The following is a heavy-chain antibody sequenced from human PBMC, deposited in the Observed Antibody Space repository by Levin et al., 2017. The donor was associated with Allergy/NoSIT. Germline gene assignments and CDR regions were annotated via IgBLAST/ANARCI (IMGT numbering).Heavy chain of an antibody. CDR2: IYYSGST. CDR3: ARKSFYGDYPYWYFDL. J-gene: IGHJ2*01. CDR1: GGSISSGGYY. Sequence: SETLSLTCTVSGGSISSGGYYWSWIRQHPGKGLEWIGYIYYSGSTYYNPSLKSRVTISVDTSKNQFSLKLSSVTAADTAVYYCARKSFYGDYPYWYFDLWGRGTLVTVSS. V-gene: IGHV4-31*03. D-gene: IGHD4-17*01.